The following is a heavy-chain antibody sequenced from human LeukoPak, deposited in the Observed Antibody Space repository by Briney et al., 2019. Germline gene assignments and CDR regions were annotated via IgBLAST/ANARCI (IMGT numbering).Heavy chain of an antibody. Sequence: SETLSLTCTVSGDSVSNYYYNWIRQPAGKGLEWIGHIYTSGSTTYNPSLKSRVTMSVGASRTQFALKLTSVTAADTAVYYCARGMRNPTNTIFNLWGQGLLVTVSS. V-gene: IGHV4-4*07. D-gene: IGHD3-3*01. J-gene: IGHJ4*02. CDR3: ARGMRNPTNTIFNL. CDR2: IYTSGST. CDR1: GDSVSNYY.